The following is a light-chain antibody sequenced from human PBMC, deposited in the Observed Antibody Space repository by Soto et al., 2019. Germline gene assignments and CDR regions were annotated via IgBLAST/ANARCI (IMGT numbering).Light chain of an antibody. CDR2: DAS. V-gene: IGKV1-5*01. CDR1: QSISSW. J-gene: IGKJ1*01. Sequence: IHMTQSPSTLSASVVDRVTITCRASQSISSWLAWYQQKPGKAPKLLIFDASSLESGVPSRFSGSGSGTEFTLTISSLQPDDFATYYCQQYNSYSRTFGQGTKVDIK. CDR3: QQYNSYSRT.